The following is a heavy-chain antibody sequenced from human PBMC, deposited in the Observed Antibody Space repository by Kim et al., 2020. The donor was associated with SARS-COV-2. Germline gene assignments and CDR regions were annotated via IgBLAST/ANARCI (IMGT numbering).Heavy chain of an antibody. V-gene: IGHV3-23*01. CDR3: AKEIAMDAAAAGDY. Sequence: ADSVKGRFTISRDNAKNTLYLQMNSLRAEDTAVYYCAKEIAMDAAAAGDYWGQGTLVTVSS. D-gene: IGHD6-13*01. J-gene: IGHJ4*02.